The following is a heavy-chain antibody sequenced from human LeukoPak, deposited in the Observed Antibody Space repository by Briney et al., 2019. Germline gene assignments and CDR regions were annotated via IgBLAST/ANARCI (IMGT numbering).Heavy chain of an antibody. CDR2: INQSGST. J-gene: IGHJ4*02. CDR3: ASGEGYNWNYPFDY. Sequence: SETLSLTCAVYGGSFSGYYWSWIRQPPGKGLEWIGEINQSGSTNYNPSLKSRVTISVDTSKNQFSLKLSSVTAADTAVYYCASGEGYNWNYPFDYWGQGTLVTVSS. D-gene: IGHD1-7*01. V-gene: IGHV4-34*01. CDR1: GGSFSGYY.